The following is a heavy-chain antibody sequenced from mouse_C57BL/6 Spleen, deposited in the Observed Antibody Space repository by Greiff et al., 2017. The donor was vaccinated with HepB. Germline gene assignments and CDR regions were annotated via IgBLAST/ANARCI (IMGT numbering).Heavy chain of an antibody. Sequence: QVQLKQPGAELVKPGASVKMSCKASGYTFTSYWITWVKQRPGQGLEWIGDIYPGSGSTNYNEKFKSKATLTVDTSSSTAYMQLSSLTSEDSAVYYCARGSYYYGSSYWYFDVWGTGTTVTVSS. D-gene: IGHD1-1*01. CDR2: IYPGSGST. V-gene: IGHV1-55*01. J-gene: IGHJ1*03. CDR3: ARGSYYYGSSYWYFDV. CDR1: GYTFTSYW.